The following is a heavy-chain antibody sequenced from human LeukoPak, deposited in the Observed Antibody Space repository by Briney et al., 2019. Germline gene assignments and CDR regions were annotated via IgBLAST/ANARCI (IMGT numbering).Heavy chain of an antibody. Sequence: ASVKVSCKASGYTFTGYYMHWVRQAPGQGLEWMGWINPNSGGTNYAQKFQGRVTMTRDTSISTAYMELSRLRSDDTAVYYCASAYGSGSYKDYYYYMDVWGKGTTVTVSS. D-gene: IGHD3-10*01. CDR2: INPNSGGT. CDR1: GYTFTGYY. CDR3: ASAYGSGSYKDYYYYMDV. J-gene: IGHJ6*03. V-gene: IGHV1-2*02.